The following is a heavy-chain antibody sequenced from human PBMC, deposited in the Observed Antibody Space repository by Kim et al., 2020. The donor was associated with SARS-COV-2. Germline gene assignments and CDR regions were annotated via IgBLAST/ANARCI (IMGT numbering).Heavy chain of an antibody. D-gene: IGHD5-12*01. CDR3: ATVDIVVTLYYYYGMDV. V-gene: IGHV4-39*01. Sequence: LKSRVTISVDTSKNQFSLKLSSVTAADTAVYYCATVDIVVTLYYYYGMDVWGQGTTVTVSS. J-gene: IGHJ6*02.